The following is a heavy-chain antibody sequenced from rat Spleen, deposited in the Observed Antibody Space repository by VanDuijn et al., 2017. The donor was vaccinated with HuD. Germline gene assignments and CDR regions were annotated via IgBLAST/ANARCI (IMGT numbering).Heavy chain of an antibody. D-gene: IGHD1-12*02. CDR1: GFTFNNYW. V-gene: IGHV5-31*01. J-gene: IGHJ2*01. CDR2: FSYDGRTT. Sequence: EVQLVESGGGQVQPGRSLKLSCVASGFTFNNYWMTWIRQAPGKGLEWVATFSYDGRTTYYRDSVKGRFTISRDNSRCTLYLQLDSLRSEDTATYYCTTDTFYDGTYYPGGFDYWGQGVMVTVSS. CDR3: TTDTFYDGTYYPGGFDY.